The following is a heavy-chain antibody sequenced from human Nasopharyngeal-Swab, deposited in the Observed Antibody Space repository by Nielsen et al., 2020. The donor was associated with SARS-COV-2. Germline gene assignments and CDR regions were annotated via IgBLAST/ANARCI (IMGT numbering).Heavy chain of an antibody. Sequence: SETLSLTCTVSGGSISSDYWSWIRQPPGKGLEWIGYIYYSGSTNYNPSLKSRVTISVDTSKNQFSLKLSSVTAADTAVYYCARAAASSFFTTYGMDVWGQGTTVTVSS. CDR1: GGSISSDY. D-gene: IGHD1-1*01. CDR2: IYYSGST. V-gene: IGHV4-59*01. J-gene: IGHJ6*02. CDR3: ARAAASSFFTTYGMDV.